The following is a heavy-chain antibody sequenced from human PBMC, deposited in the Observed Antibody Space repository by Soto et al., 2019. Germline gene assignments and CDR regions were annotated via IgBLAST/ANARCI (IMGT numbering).Heavy chain of an antibody. V-gene: IGHV4-39*01. Sequence: QVQLQESGPGLVKPSETLTLTCTVSGDSVSSNNYYWGWIRQSPGKGLEWIGTMYYSWRNHYNPSLESRVTISADAAKNQSSLNLSSGTAEDTAVDYCARRVVGRTTDHWGQGTLVTVSS. CDR1: GDSVSSNNYY. CDR2: MYYSWRN. J-gene: IGHJ4*02. D-gene: IGHD1-26*01. CDR3: ARRVVGRTTDH.